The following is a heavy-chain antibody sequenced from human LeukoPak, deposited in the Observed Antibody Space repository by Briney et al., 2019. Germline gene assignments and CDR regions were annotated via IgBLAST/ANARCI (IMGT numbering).Heavy chain of an antibody. CDR1: GYAFTSYD. CDR3: ARGYFYSRGYYFDY. CDR2: MNPNSGNT. D-gene: IGHD3-22*01. Sequence: GASVKVSCKASGYAFTSYDTNWVRQATGQGLEWMGWMNPNSGNTVYAQKFQGRVTMTRNTSISTAYMDLSSLRSEDTAVHYCARGYFYSRGYYFDYWGQGTLVTVSS. J-gene: IGHJ4*02. V-gene: IGHV1-8*01.